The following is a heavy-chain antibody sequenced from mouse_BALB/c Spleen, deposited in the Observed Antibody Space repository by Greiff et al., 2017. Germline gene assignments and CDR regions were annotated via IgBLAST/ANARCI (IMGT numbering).Heavy chain of an antibody. CDR3: ARGDYGLFAY. CDR1: GFTFSSYA. CDR2: ISSGGSYT. D-gene: IGHD2-4*01. J-gene: IGHJ3*01. V-gene: IGHV5-9-4*01. Sequence: EVKLMESGGGLVKPGGSLKLSCAASGFTFSSYAMSWVRQSPEKRLEWVAEISSGGSYTYYPDTVTGRFTISRDNANNTLYLEMSSLRSEDTAMYYCARGDYGLFAYWGQGTLVTVSA.